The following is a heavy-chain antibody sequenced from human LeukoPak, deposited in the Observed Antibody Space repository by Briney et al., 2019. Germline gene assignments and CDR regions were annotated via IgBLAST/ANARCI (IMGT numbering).Heavy chain of an antibody. D-gene: IGHD2/OR15-2a*01. CDR2: IKSKSDGGTK. CDR3: TTHYCTSTTCWEVGFDS. V-gene: IGHV3-15*01. Sequence: NPGGSLRLSCAASVLTFNNAWMSLVRQAPGRGLGWVGGIKSKSDGGTKDDAAPVKGRFTISGDDSKNTLFLQVDSLKTEDTAVYYCTTHYCTSTTCWEVGFDSWGQGPLVSVSS. CDR1: VLTFNNAW. J-gene: IGHJ4*02.